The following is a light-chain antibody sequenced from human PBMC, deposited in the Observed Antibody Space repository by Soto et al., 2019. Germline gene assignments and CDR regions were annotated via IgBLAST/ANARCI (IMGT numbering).Light chain of an antibody. CDR2: ANS. J-gene: IGLJ1*01. CDR1: SSSIGAGYD. Sequence: QPVLTQPPSVSGAPGQRVTISCTGSSSSIGAGYDVHWYQQLPGTAPKLLIYANSNRPSGVPDRFSASKSGTSASLAITGLQAEDEADYYCQSYDSRLRSFVFGTGTKLTVL. CDR3: QSYDSRLRSFV. V-gene: IGLV1-40*01.